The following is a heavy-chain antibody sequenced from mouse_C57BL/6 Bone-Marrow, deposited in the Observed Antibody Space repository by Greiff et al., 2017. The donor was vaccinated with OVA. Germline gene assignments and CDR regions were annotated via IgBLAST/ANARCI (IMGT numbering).Heavy chain of an antibody. D-gene: IGHD2-1*01. J-gene: IGHJ4*01. V-gene: IGHV1-84*01. CDR3: ASPLYYGKRGYAMDD. Sequence: LQESGPELVKPGASVKISCKASGYTFTDYYINWVKQRPGQGLEWIGWIYTGSGNTKYNEKFKGKATLTVDTSSTTAYMQLSRLTSEDSAVYFCASPLYYGKRGYAMDDWGQGTSVTVSS. CDR2: IYTGSGNT. CDR1: GYTFTDYY.